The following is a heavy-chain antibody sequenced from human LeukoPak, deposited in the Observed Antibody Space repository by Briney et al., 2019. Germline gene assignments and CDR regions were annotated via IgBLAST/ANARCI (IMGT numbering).Heavy chain of an antibody. V-gene: IGHV3-48*03. CDR2: ISSRDSTI. J-gene: IGHJ4*02. CDR3: DTRSSSGSSCTTLY. Sequence: GGSLPLTFASTGFTFLTYEWNCVGQAPGKGLEWVSYISSRDSTIYYADSVKGRFTISRDNAKNSLYLQMNSLRAEDTAVYYCDTRSSSGSSCTTLYCGQRTLVTVSS. D-gene: IGHD2-15*01. CDR1: GFTFLTYE.